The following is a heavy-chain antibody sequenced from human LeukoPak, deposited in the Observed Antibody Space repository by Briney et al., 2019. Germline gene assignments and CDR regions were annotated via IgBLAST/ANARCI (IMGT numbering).Heavy chain of an antibody. Sequence: GGSLRLSCAPSGFTFSIYGIHWVRQAPGKGLEWVAFIRYDGSRKYYGDSVKGRFTIFRDNSKNTLYLQMNDLRPEDTAVYYCAKSDKLDIWRGPRGQGTVVTVSS. D-gene: IGHD3-3*01. CDR3: AKSDKLDIWRGP. J-gene: IGHJ5*02. CDR1: GFTFSIYG. V-gene: IGHV3-30*02. CDR2: IRYDGSRK.